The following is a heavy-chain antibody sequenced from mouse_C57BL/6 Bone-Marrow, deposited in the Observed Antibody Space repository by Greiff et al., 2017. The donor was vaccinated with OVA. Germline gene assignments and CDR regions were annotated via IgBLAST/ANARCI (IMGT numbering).Heavy chain of an antibody. D-gene: IGHD2-5*01. Sequence: QVQLKQPGTELVKPGASVKLSCKASGYTFTSYWMHWVKQRPGQGLEWIGNINPSNGGTKYNEKIKSKATLTVDKSTSTAYMQLISLTSEDSAVYYCARSWTYYSNYDAMDYWGQGTSVTVSS. J-gene: IGHJ4*01. V-gene: IGHV1-53*01. CDR1: GYTFTSYW. CDR2: INPSNGGT. CDR3: ARSWTYYSNYDAMDY.